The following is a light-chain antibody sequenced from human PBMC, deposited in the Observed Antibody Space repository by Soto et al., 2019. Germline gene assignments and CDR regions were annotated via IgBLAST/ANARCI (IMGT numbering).Light chain of an antibody. CDR1: SSNIGSYH. Sequence: QSVLTQSPSASGTPGQRVTISCYGSSSNIGSYHVYWYQQLPGTAPKLLINSDDQRPSGVPDRFSASKSGTSASLAISGLRSEDEADYYCAAWDASLSGHVFGAGTKVTV. CDR2: SDD. CDR3: AAWDASLSGHV. J-gene: IGLJ1*01. V-gene: IGLV1-47*02.